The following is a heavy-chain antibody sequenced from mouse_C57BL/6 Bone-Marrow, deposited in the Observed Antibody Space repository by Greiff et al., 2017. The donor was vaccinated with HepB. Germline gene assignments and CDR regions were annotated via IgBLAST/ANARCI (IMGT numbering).Heavy chain of an antibody. CDR2: ISYDGSN. CDR1: GYSITSGYY. Sequence: EESGPGLVKPSQSLSLTCSVTGYSITSGYYWNWIRQFPGNKLEWMGYISYDGSNNYNPSLKNRISITRDTSKNQFFLKLNSVTTEDTATYYCARDRDSTRFFAYWGQGTLVTVSA. CDR3: ARDRDSTRFFAY. J-gene: IGHJ3*01. V-gene: IGHV3-6*01.